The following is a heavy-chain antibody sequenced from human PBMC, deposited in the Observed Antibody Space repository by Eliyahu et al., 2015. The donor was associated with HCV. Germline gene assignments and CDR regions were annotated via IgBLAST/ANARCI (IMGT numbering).Heavy chain of an antibody. Sequence: QVQLVQSGAEVKKPGSSVRVSCKASGDTFRRNXISWVRQAPGQGLLWMGRIIPMLDVTNYAPKFQGRITMTADKSTNTAYMHLSSLTYDDTAIYYCARERVVVVDEAPHDCFDPWGQGTLVTVSS. D-gene: IGHD2-15*01. CDR1: GDTFRRNX. CDR2: IIPMLDVT. J-gene: IGHJ5*02. V-gene: IGHV1-69*04. CDR3: ARERVVVVDEAPHDCFDP.